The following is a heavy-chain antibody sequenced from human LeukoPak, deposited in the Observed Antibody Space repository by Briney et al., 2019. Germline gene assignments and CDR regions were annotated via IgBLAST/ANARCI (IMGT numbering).Heavy chain of an antibody. CDR1: GFTFSSYS. CDR2: ISGSSSYI. J-gene: IGHJ4*02. Sequence: GGSLRLSCAASGFTFSSYSFNWVRQAPGKGLEWVSSISGSSSYIYYADSVRGRFTISRDNAKNSLYLQMNTLRAEDTAVYYCARDDTSAHFFDYWGQGTLVTVSS. CDR3: ARDDTSAHFFDY. V-gene: IGHV3-21*01. D-gene: IGHD3-10*01.